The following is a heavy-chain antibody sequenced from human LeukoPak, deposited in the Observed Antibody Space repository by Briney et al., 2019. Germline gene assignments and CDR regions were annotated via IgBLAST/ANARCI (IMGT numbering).Heavy chain of an antibody. D-gene: IGHD3/OR15-3a*01. Sequence: PGGSLRLSCAASGFTFWDTWMNWVRQAPGQGPEWVANIKQDGSEKFYVASVKGRFTTSRDSAKNSLYLQMNSLRAEDTALYYCATSYDMGWLIGYWGQGTLVTVSS. V-gene: IGHV3-7*03. CDR1: GFTFWDTW. CDR2: IKQDGSEK. J-gene: IGHJ4*02. CDR3: ATSYDMGWLIGY.